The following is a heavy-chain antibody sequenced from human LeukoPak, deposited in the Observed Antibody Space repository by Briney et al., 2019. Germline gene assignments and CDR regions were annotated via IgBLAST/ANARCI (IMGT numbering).Heavy chain of an antibody. J-gene: IGHJ4*02. CDR3: ARSRIAAAGLGGY. Sequence: GASVKVSCKASGYTFTGYYMHWVRQAPGQGLEWMGWINPNSGGTNYAQKFQGRVTMTRDTSISTAYMELSRLRSDDTAVYYCARSRIAAAGLGGYWGQGTLVTVSS. D-gene: IGHD6-13*01. CDR2: INPNSGGT. V-gene: IGHV1-2*02. CDR1: GYTFTGYY.